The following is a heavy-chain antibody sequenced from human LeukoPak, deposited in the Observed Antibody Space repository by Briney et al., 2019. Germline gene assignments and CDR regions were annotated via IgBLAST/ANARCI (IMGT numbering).Heavy chain of an antibody. Sequence: PGGSLRLSSAASRFTFSNYGMHWVRQAPGKGLDGVSFIRYVVSNKYYADSVNGRFTISRDNSKNTLYLQMNSMRAEATAVYYCGRVGVGATTRVTDYWGQGTLVTVSS. CDR2: IRYVVSNK. CDR3: GRVGVGATTRVTDY. V-gene: IGHV3-30*02. J-gene: IGHJ4*02. D-gene: IGHD1-26*01. CDR1: RFTFSNYG.